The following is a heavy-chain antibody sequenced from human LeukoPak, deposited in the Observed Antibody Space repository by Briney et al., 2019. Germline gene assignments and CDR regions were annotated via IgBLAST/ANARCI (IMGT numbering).Heavy chain of an antibody. D-gene: IGHD3-22*01. J-gene: IGHJ4*02. CDR1: VLSFSRYS. CDR3: AKGASSGYYHRLFDY. CDR2: ISGIGCST. Sequence: GGALRLSCAACVLSFSRYSLSGVHQAPGQGLDGVSAISGIGCSTYYADSVPGRFTISSDNSKNTLYLQMTRLRGEDTAVYYCAKGASSGYYHRLFDYWGQGTLVTVSS. V-gene: IGHV3-23*01.